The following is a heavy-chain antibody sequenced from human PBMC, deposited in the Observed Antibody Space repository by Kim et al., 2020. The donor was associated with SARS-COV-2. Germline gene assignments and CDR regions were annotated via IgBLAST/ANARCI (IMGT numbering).Heavy chain of an antibody. CDR2: IGTAGDT. CDR1: GFTFSSYD. Sequence: GGSLRLSCAASGFTFSSYDMHWVRQATGKGLEWVSAIGTAGDTYYPGSVKGRLTISRENAKNSLYLQMNSLRAGDTAVYYCARDRSVYDSSGYLGYYYGMDVWGQGTTVTVSS. D-gene: IGHD3-22*01. J-gene: IGHJ6*02. V-gene: IGHV3-13*01. CDR3: ARDRSVYDSSGYLGYYYGMDV.